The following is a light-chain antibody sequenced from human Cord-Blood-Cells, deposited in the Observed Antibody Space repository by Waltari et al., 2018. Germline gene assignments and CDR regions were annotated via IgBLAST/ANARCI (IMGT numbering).Light chain of an antibody. CDR2: EVS. Sequence: QSALTQPPSASGSPGKSVTISCTGTSSDASGYNYVSWYQQHPGKAPKLMIYEVSKRPSGVPDRFSGSKSGNTASLTVSGLQAEDEADYYCSSYAGGYVFGTGTKVTVL. CDR1: SSDASGYNY. V-gene: IGLV2-8*01. J-gene: IGLJ1*01. CDR3: SSYAGGYV.